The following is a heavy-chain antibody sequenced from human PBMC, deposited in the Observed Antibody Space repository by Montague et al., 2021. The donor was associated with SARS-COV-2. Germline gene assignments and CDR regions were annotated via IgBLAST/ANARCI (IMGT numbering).Heavy chain of an antibody. CDR1: GGSISSYY. CDR3: ARHTPGYRYFYYLDV. Sequence: SETRSLTCTVSGGSISSYYWSWIRQPPGKGLEWIGYLYYSGSTNYNPSLKSRVTISVDTSKNQFSLRLNSVTAADTAVYYCARHTPGYRYFYYLDVWGKGTTVTVSS. V-gene: IGHV4-59*01. CDR2: LYYSGST. D-gene: IGHD1-1*01. J-gene: IGHJ6*03.